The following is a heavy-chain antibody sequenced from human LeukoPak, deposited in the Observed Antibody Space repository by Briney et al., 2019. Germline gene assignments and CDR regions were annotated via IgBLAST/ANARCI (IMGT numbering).Heavy chain of an antibody. Sequence: GGSLRLSCAASGFTFSSYSMNWVRQAPGKGLEWVSSISSSSSYIYYADSVKGRFTISRDNAKNSLYLQMNSLRAEDTALYYCAKEGTFTAMVIFDYWGQGTLVTVSS. CDR2: ISSSSSYI. J-gene: IGHJ4*02. CDR3: AKEGTFTAMVIFDY. CDR1: GFTFSSYS. D-gene: IGHD5-18*01. V-gene: IGHV3-21*04.